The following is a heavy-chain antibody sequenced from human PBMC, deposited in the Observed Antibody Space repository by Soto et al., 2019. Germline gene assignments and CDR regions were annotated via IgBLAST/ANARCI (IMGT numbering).Heavy chain of an antibody. V-gene: IGHV1-24*01. CDR2: FDPEDGET. D-gene: IGHD3-22*01. J-gene: IGHJ6*02. Sequence: ASVKVSCKVSGYTLTELSMHWVRQAPGKGLEWMGGFDPEDGETIYAQKFQGRVTMTEDTSTDTAYMELSSLRSEDTAVYYCATSNYYDSSGYLPGGPYYCGMDVWGQGTTVTVYS. CDR1: GYTLTELS. CDR3: ATSNYYDSSGYLPGGPYYCGMDV.